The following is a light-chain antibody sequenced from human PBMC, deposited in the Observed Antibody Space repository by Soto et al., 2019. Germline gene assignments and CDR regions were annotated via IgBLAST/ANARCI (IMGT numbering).Light chain of an antibody. Sequence: CVLTPPASLSGSPGKTITLSCTCTRSDVGGYKYVTWYQQHPGKAPKLMIYEVSNRPSGVSNRFSGSKSGNTASLTSSGLQAEDEADYVCSAYTRSSIRLLFG. CDR2: EVS. V-gene: IGLV2-14*01. J-gene: IGLJ2*01. CDR1: RSDVGGYKY. CDR3: SAYTRSSIRLL.